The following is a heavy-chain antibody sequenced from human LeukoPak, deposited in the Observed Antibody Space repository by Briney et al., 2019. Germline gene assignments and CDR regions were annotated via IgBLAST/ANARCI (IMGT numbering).Heavy chain of an antibody. J-gene: IGHJ4*02. D-gene: IGHD4-23*01. Sequence: GGSLRLSCAASGFTFSSYAMSWVRQAPGKGLEWVSAISGSGGSTYYADSVKGRFTISRDNSKNTLYLQMNSPSAEDTALYYCANTGVVTLTRWGQGTQVTVSS. V-gene: IGHV3-23*01. CDR3: ANTGVVTLTR. CDR2: ISGSGGST. CDR1: GFTFSSYA.